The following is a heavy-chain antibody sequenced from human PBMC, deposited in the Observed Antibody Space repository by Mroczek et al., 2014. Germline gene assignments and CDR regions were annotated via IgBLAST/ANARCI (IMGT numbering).Heavy chain of an antibody. J-gene: IGHJ4*02. D-gene: IGHD4-17*01. CDR1: GYSFTSYW. CDR2: IYPGDSDT. CDR3: ARIVPSLSDYGDYGIDY. Sequence: VQLVESGAEVKKPGESLKISCKGSGYSFTSYWIGWVRQMPGKGLEWMGIIYPGDSDTRYSPSFQGQVTISADKSISTAYLQWSSLKASDTAMYYCARIVPSLSDYGDYGIDYWGQGTLVTVSS. V-gene: IGHV5-51*03.